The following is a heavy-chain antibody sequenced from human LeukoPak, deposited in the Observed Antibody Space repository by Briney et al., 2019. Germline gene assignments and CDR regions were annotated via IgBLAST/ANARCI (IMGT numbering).Heavy chain of an antibody. CDR3: ARDSAWFGEPYYFDY. D-gene: IGHD3-10*01. CDR2: ISSSGSTI. Sequence: GGSLRLSCAASEFTFSDYYMSWIRQAPGKGLEWVSYISSSGSTIYYADSGKGRFTISRDNAKNSLYLQMNSLRAEDTAVYYCARDSAWFGEPYYFDYWGQGTLVTVSS. CDR1: EFTFSDYY. J-gene: IGHJ4*02. V-gene: IGHV3-11*01.